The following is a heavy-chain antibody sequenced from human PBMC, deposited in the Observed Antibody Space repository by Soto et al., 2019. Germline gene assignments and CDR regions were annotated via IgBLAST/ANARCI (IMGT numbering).Heavy chain of an antibody. CDR1: GFTFSNYG. Sequence: QVQLVESGGGVVQPGRSLRLSCAASGFTFSNYGMHWVRQAPGKGLEWVAIIWYDGSDTYYADFVKGRFTISRDNSKNTLYMPMNSLGAEGTAGYFWARERGEATGFDYWGPGTLVTVSS. CDR3: ARERGEATGFDY. J-gene: IGHJ4*02. CDR2: IWYDGSDT. V-gene: IGHV3-33*01. D-gene: IGHD6-13*01.